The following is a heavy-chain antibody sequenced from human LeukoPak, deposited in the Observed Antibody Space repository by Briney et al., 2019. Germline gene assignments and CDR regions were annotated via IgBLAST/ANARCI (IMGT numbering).Heavy chain of an antibody. V-gene: IGHV4-39*01. CDR1: GGSISSSSYF. CDR3: ARQRDYYDSSGQSDFDS. Sequence: PSETLSLTCTVSGGSISSSSYFWGWIRQPPGKGLEWIGSIYYSGSTYYNPSLKSRVTISVDTSKNQFSLKLSSVTAADTAVYYCARQRDYYDSSGQSDFDSWGQGALVTVSS. J-gene: IGHJ4*02. CDR2: IYYSGST. D-gene: IGHD3-22*01.